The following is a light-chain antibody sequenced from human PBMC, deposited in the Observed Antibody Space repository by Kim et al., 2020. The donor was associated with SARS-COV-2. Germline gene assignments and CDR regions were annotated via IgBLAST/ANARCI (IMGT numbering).Light chain of an antibody. CDR3: QSYNSGLTGWV. J-gene: IGLJ3*02. CDR2: GNS. CDR1: RSDIGAGYN. Sequence: SVSISRAVDRSDIGAGYNVPWYQQLPETAPQLLIYGNSNRPSGVPDRVSGSKSGASPSLAITGLQAESEAVYYCQSYNSGLTGWVFGGGTRLTVL. V-gene: IGLV1-40*03.